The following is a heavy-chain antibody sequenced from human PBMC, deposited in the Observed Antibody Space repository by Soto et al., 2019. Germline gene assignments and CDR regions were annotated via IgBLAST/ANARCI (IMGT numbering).Heavy chain of an antibody. D-gene: IGHD1-26*01. J-gene: IGHJ6*02. Sequence: SVKVSCKASGGTFSSYAISWVRQAPGQGLEWMGGIIPIFGTANYAQKFQGRVTITADKSTGTAYMELSSLRSEDTAVYYCARVQLELLPGQTYYYYCMDVWGQVTTVTVSS. CDR2: IIPIFGTA. CDR3: ARVQLELLPGQTYYYYCMDV. V-gene: IGHV1-69*06. CDR1: GGTFSSYA.